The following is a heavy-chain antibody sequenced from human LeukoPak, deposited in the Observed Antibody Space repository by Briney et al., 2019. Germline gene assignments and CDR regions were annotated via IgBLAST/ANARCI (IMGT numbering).Heavy chain of an antibody. D-gene: IGHD5-24*01. J-gene: IGHJ4*02. Sequence: GGSLRLSCAASGFTFDDYAMHWVRQAPGKGLEWVSGIGWNSVSIDYADSVKGRFTISRDNAKNSLYLQMNSLRAEDTAVYYCAKDGRAEMATITRYFDYWGQGTLVTVSS. V-gene: IGHV3-9*01. CDR3: AKDGRAEMATITRYFDY. CDR2: IGWNSVSI. CDR1: GFTFDDYA.